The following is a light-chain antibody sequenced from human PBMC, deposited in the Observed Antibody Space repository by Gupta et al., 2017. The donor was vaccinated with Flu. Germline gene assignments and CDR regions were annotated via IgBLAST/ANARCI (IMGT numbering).Light chain of an antibody. CDR2: DVN. J-gene: IGLJ3*02. CDR3: SSYGGSNNLV. Sequence: QSALTQPPSASGSVGQSVTISCSGTISDVGGYNFVSWYQLHPGKAPKLIIFDVNKRPSGVPDRFSGSKSGNAASLTVSGLQADDEADYYCSSYGGSNNLVFGGGTKLTVI. V-gene: IGLV2-8*01. CDR1: ISDVGGYNF.